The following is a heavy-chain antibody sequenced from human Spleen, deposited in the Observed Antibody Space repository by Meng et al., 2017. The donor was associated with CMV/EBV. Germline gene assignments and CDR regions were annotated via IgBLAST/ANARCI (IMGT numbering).Heavy chain of an antibody. V-gene: IGHV4-34*01. CDR1: GGSFSGYY. J-gene: IGHJ5*02. CDR2: INHSGST. D-gene: IGHD6-6*01. CDR3: ARGGIAARPGGNWFDP. Sequence: VQLPQWGAGLLKPSEPLCPTGAVYGGSFSGYYWSWIRQPPGKGLEWIGEINHSGSTNYNPSLKSRVTISVDTSKNQFSLKLSSVTAADTAVYYCARGGIAARPGGNWFDPWGQGTLVTV.